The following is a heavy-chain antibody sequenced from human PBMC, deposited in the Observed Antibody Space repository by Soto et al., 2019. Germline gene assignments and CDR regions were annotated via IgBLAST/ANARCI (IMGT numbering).Heavy chain of an antibody. V-gene: IGHV3-23*01. CDR1: GFTFSSYA. CDR3: AKAHYGSGSRRDLDY. J-gene: IGHJ4*02. Sequence: GGSLRLSCAASGFTFSSYAMSWVRQAPGKGLEWVSAISGSGGSTYYADSVKGRFTISRDNSKNTLYLQMNSLRAEDTAVYYCAKAHYGSGSRRDLDYWGQGTLVTVSS. D-gene: IGHD3-10*01. CDR2: ISGSGGST.